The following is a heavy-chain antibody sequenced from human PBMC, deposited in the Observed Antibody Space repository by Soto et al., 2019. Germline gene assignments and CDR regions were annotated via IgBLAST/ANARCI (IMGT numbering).Heavy chain of an antibody. Sequence: QLQLQESGPGLVRPSETLSLTCTVSGASISSTTYHWAWIRQPPGKGLDWTGTISYVGRTYYNPSLKSRLTISIDTSENRFSLRLDSVTAADTAVYYCARYYDTSERPYFDHWGQGTLVTVSS. CDR1: GASISSTTYH. CDR2: ISYVGRT. D-gene: IGHD3-9*01. V-gene: IGHV4-39*02. CDR3: ARYYDTSERPYFDH. J-gene: IGHJ5*02.